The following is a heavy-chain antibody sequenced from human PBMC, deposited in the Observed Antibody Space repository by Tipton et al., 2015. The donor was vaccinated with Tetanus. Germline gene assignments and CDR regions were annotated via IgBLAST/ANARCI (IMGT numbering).Heavy chain of an antibody. V-gene: IGHV4-59*01. CDR2: IYYSGST. Sequence: LSCTVSGGSISSYYWSWIRQPPGKGLEWIGYIYYSGSTNYNPPLKSRVTISVDTSKNQFSLKLSSVTAADTAVYYCARDHYYDSSSWFDPWGQGTLVTVSS. CDR1: GGSISSYY. D-gene: IGHD3-22*01. CDR3: ARDHYYDSSSWFDP. J-gene: IGHJ5*02.